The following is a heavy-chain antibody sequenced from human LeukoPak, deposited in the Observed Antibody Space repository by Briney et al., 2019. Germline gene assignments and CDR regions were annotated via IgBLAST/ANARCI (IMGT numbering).Heavy chain of an antibody. CDR3: ARSKSALQLVRNYYYYYGMDV. J-gene: IGHJ6*02. D-gene: IGHD6-13*01. Sequence: SETLSLTCTVSGGSISSYYWSWIRQPPGKGLEWIGYIYYSGSTNYNPSLKSRVTISVDTSKNQFSLKLSFVTAADTAVYYCARSKSALQLVRNYYYYYGMDVWGQGTTVTVSS. CDR2: IYYSGST. V-gene: IGHV4-59*01. CDR1: GGSISSYY.